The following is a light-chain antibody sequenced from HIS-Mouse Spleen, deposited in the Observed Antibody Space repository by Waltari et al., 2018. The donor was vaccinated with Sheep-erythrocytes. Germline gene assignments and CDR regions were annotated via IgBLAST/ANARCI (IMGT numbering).Light chain of an antibody. J-gene: IGKJ4*01. V-gene: IGKV4-1*01. Sequence: DIVMTQSPDSMAVSLGASATINCKSSQSVLYSSNNKNYLAWYQQKPGQPPKLLIYWASTRESRVPDRFPGSGFGTDFTLTISGLQAEDVAVYYCQQYYSTLTFCGGTKVEIK. CDR3: QQYYSTLT. CDR2: WAS. CDR1: QSVLYSSNNKNY.